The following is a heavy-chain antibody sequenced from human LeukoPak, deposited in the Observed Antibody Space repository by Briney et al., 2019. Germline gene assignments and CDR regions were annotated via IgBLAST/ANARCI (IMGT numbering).Heavy chain of an antibody. CDR3: ARPTTGALDY. Sequence: GGSLRLSCAASGFTFSDYDMNWVRQPPGKGLEWVSYITSSSRTINYADSVKGRFTVSRDNAKSSLYLQMDSLRDEETAVYYCARPTTGALDYWGQGTLVTVSS. CDR1: GFTFSDYD. D-gene: IGHD1-26*01. J-gene: IGHJ4*02. V-gene: IGHV3-48*02. CDR2: ITSSSRTI.